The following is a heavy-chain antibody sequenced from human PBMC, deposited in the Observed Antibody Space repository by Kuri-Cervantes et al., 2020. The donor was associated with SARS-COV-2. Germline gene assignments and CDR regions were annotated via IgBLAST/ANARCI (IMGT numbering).Heavy chain of an antibody. D-gene: IGHD3-9*01. J-gene: IGHJ6*03. CDR3: ARRSYYDFFTGYYIPFDMDV. CDR1: GGSISSSSYY. Sequence: ESLKISCTVSGGSISSSSYYWGWIRQPPGKGLEWIGSIYYSGSTYYNPSLKSRVTITDYTSKNQFFLKLSSVTAADTAVYYCARRSYYDFFTGYYIPFDMDVWGKGTTVTVSS. V-gene: IGHV4-39*01. CDR2: IYYSGST.